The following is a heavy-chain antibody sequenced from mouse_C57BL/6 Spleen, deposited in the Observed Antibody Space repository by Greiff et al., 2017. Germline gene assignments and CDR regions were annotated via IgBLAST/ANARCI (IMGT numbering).Heavy chain of an antibody. CDR3: ARSTVTVAMDY. CDR2: IWGGGST. V-gene: IGHV2-9*01. Sequence: VKLMESGPGLVAPSQCLSITCTVSGFSLTSYGVDWVRQPPGKGLEWLGVIWGGGSTNYNSALMSRLSISKDNSKSQVFLIMNSLQTGDTAMCYCARSTVTVAMDYWGQGASVTVSS. J-gene: IGHJ4*01. CDR1: GFSLTSYG. D-gene: IGHD1-1*01.